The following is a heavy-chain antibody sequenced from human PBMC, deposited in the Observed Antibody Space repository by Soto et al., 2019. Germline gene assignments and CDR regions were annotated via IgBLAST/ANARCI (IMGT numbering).Heavy chain of an antibody. CDR2: IIPIFGTA. V-gene: IGHV1-69*12. J-gene: IGHJ3*02. Sequence: QVQLVQSGAEVKKPGSSVKVSCKASGGTFSSYAISWVRQAPGQGRAWMGGIIPIFGTANYAQKFQGRVTITADETTSTAYMELSRLRSEDTAVYYCARGDPSGYYDRDTPAEDAFDIWGQGTMVTVSS. CDR1: GGTFSSYA. CDR3: ARGDPSGYYDRDTPAEDAFDI. D-gene: IGHD3-22*01.